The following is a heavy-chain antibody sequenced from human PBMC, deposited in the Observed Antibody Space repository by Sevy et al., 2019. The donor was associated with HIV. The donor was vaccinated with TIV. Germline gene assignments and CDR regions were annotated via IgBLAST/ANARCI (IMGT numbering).Heavy chain of an antibody. CDR3: AKALNPALESMMQVMYRSLKGFDV. V-gene: IGHV3-23*01. CDR2: ISAIGTST. J-gene: IGHJ3*01. Sequence: GGSLRLSCAASGFTFNTHAMNWVRQAPGKGLEWVSSISAIGTSTNYADSVKGRFTISRDNSKNTLYLQMNSLRADDTAVYYCAKALNPALESMMQVMYRSLKGFDVWGQGTVVTVS. CDR1: GFTFNTHA. D-gene: IGHD3-16*02.